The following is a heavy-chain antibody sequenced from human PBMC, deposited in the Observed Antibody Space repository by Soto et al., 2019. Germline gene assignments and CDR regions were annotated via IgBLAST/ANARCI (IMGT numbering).Heavy chain of an antibody. CDR2: IYYTGST. Sequence: QLQLQESGPGLVKPSETLSLTCTVSGGSISSSTYYWGWIRQPPGKGLEWIGTIYYTGSTYYNPSLKGRVTISVDTSKNQFSLKLRSVTAADTAVYYCARHASRLIRVTGPDYWGQGTLVTVSS. CDR3: ARHASRLIRVTGPDY. J-gene: IGHJ4*02. CDR1: GGSISSSTYY. V-gene: IGHV4-39*01. D-gene: IGHD3-9*01.